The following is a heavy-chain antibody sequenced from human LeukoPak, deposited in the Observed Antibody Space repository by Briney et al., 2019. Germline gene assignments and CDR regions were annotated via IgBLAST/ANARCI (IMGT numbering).Heavy chain of an antibody. J-gene: IGHJ4*02. CDR2: MNPNSGNT. CDR1: GFTFTSYD. V-gene: IGHV1-8*01. CDR3: ARGPSGYSGYTDCDFNY. Sequence: ASVKVSCKASGFTFTSYDINWVRQATGQGLEWMGWMNPNSGNTGYAQKFQGRVTMTRNTSISTAYMELSSLRSEDTAVYYCARGPSGYSGYTDCDFNYWGQGTLVTVSS. D-gene: IGHD5-12*01.